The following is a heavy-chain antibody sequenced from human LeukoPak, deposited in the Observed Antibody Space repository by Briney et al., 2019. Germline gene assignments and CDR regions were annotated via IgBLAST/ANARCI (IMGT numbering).Heavy chain of an antibody. CDR3: ARGGYSGSYSWFDP. CDR1: GGSFGGYY. V-gene: IGHV4-34*01. J-gene: IGHJ5*02. Sequence: SETLSLTCAVYGGSFGGYYWSWIRQPPGKGLEWSGEINHSGSTNYTPSLKSRVTISVDTPKNQFSLKLSSVTAADTAVYYCARGGYSGSYSWFDPWGQGTLVTVSS. CDR2: INHSGST. D-gene: IGHD1-26*01.